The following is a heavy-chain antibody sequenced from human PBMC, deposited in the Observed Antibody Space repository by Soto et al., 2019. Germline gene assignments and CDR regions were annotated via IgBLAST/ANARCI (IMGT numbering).Heavy chain of an antibody. V-gene: IGHV4-39*01. Sequence: SETLSLTCTVSGGSISSSSYYWGWIRQPPGKGLEWIGSIYYSGSTYYNPSLKSRVTISADTSKNQFSLKLSSVTAADTAVYYCARNFVTMVRGVIIKDYYGMDVWGQGTTVTVSS. CDR2: IYYSGST. D-gene: IGHD3-10*01. CDR3: ARNFVTMVRGVIIKDYYGMDV. CDR1: GGSISSSSYY. J-gene: IGHJ6*02.